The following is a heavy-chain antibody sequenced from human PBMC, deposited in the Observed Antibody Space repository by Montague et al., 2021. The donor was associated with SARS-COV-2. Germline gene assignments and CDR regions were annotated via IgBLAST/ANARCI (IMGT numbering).Heavy chain of an antibody. CDR1: RGSISSGGNY. D-gene: IGHD6-13*01. CDR2: SYYSGST. Sequence: TLSLTCTVSRGSISSGGNYWSWIRQHPVNVLEWIGYSYYSGSTYYNPSLKSRVSISVDTSKSQFSLKLSSVTAADTAVYYCARGRRYSSTWYGAFDPWGQGMKVTVSS. J-gene: IGHJ5*02. V-gene: IGHV4-31*03. CDR3: ARGRRYSSTWYGAFDP.